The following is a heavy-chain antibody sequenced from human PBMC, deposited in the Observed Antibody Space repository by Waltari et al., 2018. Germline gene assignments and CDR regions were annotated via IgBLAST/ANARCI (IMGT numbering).Heavy chain of an antibody. V-gene: IGHV4-39*01. CDR1: GGSISSSSYY. CDR2: IYYSGRT. CDR3: ARRGYYYGMDV. J-gene: IGHJ6*02. Sequence: QLQLQESGPGLVKPSETLSLTCTVSGGSISSSSYYWGWIRQPPGKGLEWIGSIYYSGRTDYNPSLKSRVTISVDTSKNQFSLKLSSVTAADTAVYYCARRGYYYGMDVWGQGTTVTVSS.